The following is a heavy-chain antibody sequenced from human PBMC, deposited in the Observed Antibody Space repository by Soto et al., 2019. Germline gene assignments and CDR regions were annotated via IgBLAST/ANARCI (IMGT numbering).Heavy chain of an antibody. J-gene: IGHJ4*02. CDR3: ARDLVAVSGGVYSSSSGGYFFDF. CDR2: ISNSARTL. Sequence: QVQLVESGGGLVKPGGSLRLSCTASGFTFSDYYMSCIRQAPGKGLEWVSYISNSARTLYYADSMKGRFTISRDNAKNSLYLQMHSLRSEDTAVYYFARDLVAVSGGVYSSSSGGYFFDFWGQGTLVTVSS. V-gene: IGHV3-11*01. D-gene: IGHD6-6*01. CDR1: GFTFSDYY.